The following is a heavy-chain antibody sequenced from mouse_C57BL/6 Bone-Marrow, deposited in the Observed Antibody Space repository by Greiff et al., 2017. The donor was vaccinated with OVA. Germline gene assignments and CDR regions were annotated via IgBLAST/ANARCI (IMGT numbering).Heavy chain of an antibody. CDR2: IHPNSGST. J-gene: IGHJ2*01. V-gene: IGHV1-64*01. CDR3: ASGFDY. Sequence: QVHVKQPGAELVKPGASVKLSCQASGYTFTSYWMHWVKQRPGQGLAWIGMIHPNSGSTNYHEKVKSKATLTVDKSSSTAYMQLSSLTAEDAAVYYCASGFDYWGQGTTLTVSS. CDR1: GYTFTSYW.